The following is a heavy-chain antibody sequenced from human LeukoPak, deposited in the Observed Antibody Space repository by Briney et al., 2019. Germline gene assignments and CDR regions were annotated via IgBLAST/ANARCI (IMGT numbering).Heavy chain of an antibody. J-gene: IGHJ3*02. D-gene: IGHD2-2*01. CDR3: ARGPIVVVPAALGFAFHI. CDR2: IYTSGST. CDR1: GGSISSYY. Sequence: SETLSLTCTVSGGSISSYYWSWIRQPAGQGLEWIGRIYTSGSTNYNPSLKSRVTMSVDTSKNQFSLKLSSVTAADTAVYYCARGPIVVVPAALGFAFHIWGQGTMVTVSS. V-gene: IGHV4-4*07.